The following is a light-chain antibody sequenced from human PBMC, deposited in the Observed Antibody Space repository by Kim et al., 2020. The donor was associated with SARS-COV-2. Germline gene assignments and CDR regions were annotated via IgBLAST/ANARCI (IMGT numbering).Light chain of an antibody. CDR3: QQRTRWPLT. CDR1: QNGGSH. Sequence: LSPGESATVACRASQNGGSHLGWYQQKPGQAPRLLIYDAVNRATGIPARFSGSGSGTDFTLTISSLEPEDLAVYYCQQRTRWPLTFGGGTKVDIK. J-gene: IGKJ4*01. CDR2: DAV. V-gene: IGKV3-11*01.